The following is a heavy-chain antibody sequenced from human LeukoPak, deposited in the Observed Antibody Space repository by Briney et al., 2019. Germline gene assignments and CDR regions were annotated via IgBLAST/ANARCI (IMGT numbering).Heavy chain of an antibody. CDR2: INHSGST. CDR1: GGSFSGYY. CDR3: ARNVAARPPGY. D-gene: IGHD6-6*01. V-gene: IGHV4-34*01. J-gene: IGHJ4*02. Sequence: SETLSLTCAVYGGSFSGYYWSWIRQPPGKGLEWIGEINHSGSTNYNPSLKSRVTISVDTSKNQFSLKLGSVTAADTAVYYCARNVAARPPGYWGQGTLVTVSS.